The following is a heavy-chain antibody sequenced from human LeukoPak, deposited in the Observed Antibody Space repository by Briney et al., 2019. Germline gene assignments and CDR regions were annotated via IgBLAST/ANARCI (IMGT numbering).Heavy chain of an antibody. Sequence: GGSLRLSCAASGFTFSSYGMHWVRQAPGKGLEWVAVISYDGSNKYYADSVKGRFTISRDNSKNTLYLQMNSLRAEDTAVYYCARDGKPLFYGYMDVWGKGTTVTVSS. CDR2: ISYDGSNK. CDR3: ARDGKPLFYGYMDV. J-gene: IGHJ6*03. D-gene: IGHD2/OR15-2a*01. V-gene: IGHV3-30*19. CDR1: GFTFSSYG.